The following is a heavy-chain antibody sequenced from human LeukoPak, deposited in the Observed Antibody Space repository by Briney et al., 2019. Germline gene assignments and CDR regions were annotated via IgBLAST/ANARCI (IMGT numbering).Heavy chain of an antibody. V-gene: IGHV3-48*03. CDR2: ISSSGSTI. CDR1: GFTFSSYE. CDR3: ATWAFYHNLDV. D-gene: IGHD2/OR15-2a*01. Sequence: SGGSLRLSCAASGFTFSSYEMNWVRQAPGKGLEWVSYISSSGSTIYYADSVRGRFTTSRDNSKNSLYLQMNSLTSEDTALYYCATWAFYHNLDVWGQGTTVIVSS. J-gene: IGHJ6*02.